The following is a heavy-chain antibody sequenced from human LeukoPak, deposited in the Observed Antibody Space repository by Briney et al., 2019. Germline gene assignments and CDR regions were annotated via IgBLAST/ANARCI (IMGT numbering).Heavy chain of an antibody. CDR2: ISSDSGVI. CDR3: VREVAY. J-gene: IGHJ4*02. CDR1: GFTFDRYM. D-gene: IGHD5-12*01. V-gene: IGHV3-48*01. Sequence: LPGGSLRLSCTVSGFTFDRYMMNWVRQAPGKGLEWLAYISSDSGVIYYADSVRGRFTISRDNAQKSLYLEMKSLRVEDTARYYCVREVAYWGQGALVTVSS.